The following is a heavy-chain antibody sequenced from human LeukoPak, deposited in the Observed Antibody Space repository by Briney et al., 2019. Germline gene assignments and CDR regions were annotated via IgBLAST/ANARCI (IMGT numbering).Heavy chain of an antibody. CDR3: ARTSRHYYGSGTNLTPWPAGMDV. CDR2: IYYSGSST. J-gene: IGHJ6*02. D-gene: IGHD3-10*01. V-gene: IGHV4-59*01. Sequence: SETLSLTCTVSGGSMSGFFWTWIRQPPGKELEWIGSIYYSGSSTKYNPSLKSRVTVSVDTSKSQFFLKPNSATAADTAVYFCARTSRHYYGSGTNLTPWPAGMDVWGQGTTVTVSS. CDR1: GGSMSGFF.